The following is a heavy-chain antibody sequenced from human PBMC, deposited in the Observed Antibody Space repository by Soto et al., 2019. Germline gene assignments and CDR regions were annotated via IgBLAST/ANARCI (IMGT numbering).Heavy chain of an antibody. Sequence: PGGSLRLSCAGSGFTLSNYEMNWVRQAPGKGLEWVSYISTGGSSIYYADPVKGRFTIARDNGKNSVYLQMSSLRAEDTATYYCARERGGLSGADVWGQGTTVTVSS. J-gene: IGHJ6*02. CDR3: ARERGGLSGADV. CDR1: GFTLSNYE. V-gene: IGHV3-48*03. D-gene: IGHD1-26*01. CDR2: ISTGGSSI.